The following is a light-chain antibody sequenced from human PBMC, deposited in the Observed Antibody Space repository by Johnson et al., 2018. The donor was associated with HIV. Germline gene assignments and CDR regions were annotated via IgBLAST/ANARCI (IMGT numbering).Light chain of an antibody. CDR1: SSNIGNNY. V-gene: IGLV1-51*02. CDR2: ENI. Sequence: QSVLTQPPSVSAAPGQKVTISCSGSSSNIGNNYVSWYQQLPGTAPKLLVYENIMRPSGIPDRFSGSKSGTSATLGIAGLQTGDEADYYCGTWDSSLSANVCGTGTKVTVL. J-gene: IGLJ1*01. CDR3: GTWDSSLSANV.